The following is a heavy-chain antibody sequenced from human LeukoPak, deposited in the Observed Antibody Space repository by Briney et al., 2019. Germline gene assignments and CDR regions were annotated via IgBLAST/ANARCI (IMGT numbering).Heavy chain of an antibody. CDR2: IYDSGST. Sequence: SQTLSLTCAVSGGSVSSGGYSWSWIRQPPGKGLEWIGYIYDSGSTYYNPSLKSRVTISLDRSKNQFSLKLTSVTAADTAVYYCARSGSRYNWNYLFYWGQGTLVTVSS. CDR1: GGSVSSGGYS. CDR3: ARSGSRYNWNYLFY. D-gene: IGHD1-20*01. J-gene: IGHJ4*02. V-gene: IGHV4-30-2*01.